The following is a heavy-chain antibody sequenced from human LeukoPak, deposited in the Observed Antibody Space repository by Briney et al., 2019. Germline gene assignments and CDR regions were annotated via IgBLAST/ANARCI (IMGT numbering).Heavy chain of an antibody. CDR1: GGSFSGYY. V-gene: IGHV4-34*01. D-gene: IGHD2-2*01. Sequence: SETLSLTCAVYGGSFSGYYWSWIRQPLGKGLEWIGEINHSGSTNYNPSLKSRVTISVDTSKNQFSLKLSSVTAADTAVYYCARGLSAYYFDYWGQGTLVTVSS. CDR3: ARGLSAYYFDY. CDR2: INHSGST. J-gene: IGHJ4*02.